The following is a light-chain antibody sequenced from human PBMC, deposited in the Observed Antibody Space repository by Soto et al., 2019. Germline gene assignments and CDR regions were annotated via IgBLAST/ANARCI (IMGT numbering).Light chain of an antibody. CDR2: DAS. V-gene: IGKV1-5*01. CDR3: HQYNTYSRT. CDR1: QSISSW. Sequence: DIQMTQSPSTLSASVGDRVTITCRASQSISSWLAWYRQTPGKAPSLLIYDASSLESGVPSRFSGSGSGTEFTLTISSLQPDDFATYFCHQYNTYSRTFGQGTKVDIK. J-gene: IGKJ1*01.